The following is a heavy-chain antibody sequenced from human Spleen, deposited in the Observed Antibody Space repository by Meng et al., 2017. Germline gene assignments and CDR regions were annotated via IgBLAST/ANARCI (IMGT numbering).Heavy chain of an antibody. CDR3: ARGPTTMAHDFDY. V-gene: IGHV4-34*01. Sequence: GRLQQWGAGLLKPAATLSLTCVVPGGSFSDYYWSWFRQPPGKGLEWIGEIIHSGSTNYNPSLESRATISVDTSQNNLSLKLSSVTAANSAVYYCARGPTTMAHDFDYWGQGTLVTVSS. CDR2: IIHSGST. D-gene: IGHD4-11*01. CDR1: GGSFSDYY. J-gene: IGHJ4*02.